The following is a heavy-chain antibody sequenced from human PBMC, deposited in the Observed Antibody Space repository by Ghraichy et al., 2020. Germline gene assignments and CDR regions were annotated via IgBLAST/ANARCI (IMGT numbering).Heavy chain of an antibody. CDR3: AKDNYRTGGFFDS. V-gene: IGHV3-30*18. CDR1: GFTFSRHA. D-gene: IGHD4-11*01. CDR2: VFFDGSQE. Sequence: GGSLRLSCAASGFTFSRHAMHWVRQAPGKGLEWVAVVFFDGSQEYYADSVKGRFAVSRDNSENRLYLQMSSLRPEDTAVYYCAKDNYRTGGFFDSWGQGTLVTVAS. J-gene: IGHJ4*02.